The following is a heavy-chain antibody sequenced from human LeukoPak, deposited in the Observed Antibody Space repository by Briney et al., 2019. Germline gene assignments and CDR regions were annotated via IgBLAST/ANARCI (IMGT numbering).Heavy chain of an antibody. J-gene: IGHJ4*02. Sequence: SETLSLTCTVSGGSISSSSYYWGWIRQPPGKGLEWIGSIYYSGSTYYNPSLKSRVTISVDTSKNQFSLKLSSVTAADTALYYCARGWSPKPFDYWGQGTLVTVSS. V-gene: IGHV4-39*07. D-gene: IGHD6-13*01. CDR3: ARGWSPKPFDY. CDR2: IYYSGST. CDR1: GGSISSSSYY.